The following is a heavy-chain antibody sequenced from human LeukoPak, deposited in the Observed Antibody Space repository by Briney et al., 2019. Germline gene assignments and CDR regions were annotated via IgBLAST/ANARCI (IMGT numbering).Heavy chain of an antibody. CDR3: ARALGLDYYYGMDV. J-gene: IGHJ6*02. CDR2: IIPILGIA. Sequence: SVKVSCKASGGTFSSYAISWVRQAPGQGLEWMGRIIPILGIANYAQKFQGRVTITADKSTSTAYMELSSLRSEDTAVYYCARALGLDYYYGMDVWGQGTTVTVSS. V-gene: IGHV1-69*04. CDR1: GGTFSSYA. D-gene: IGHD5-12*01.